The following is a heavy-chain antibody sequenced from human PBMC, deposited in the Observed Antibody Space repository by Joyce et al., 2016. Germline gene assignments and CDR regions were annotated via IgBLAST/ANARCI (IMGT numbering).Heavy chain of an antibody. V-gene: IGHV5-10-1*03. CDR3: ARHVTDWFDP. CDR1: GSSFTSHW. Sequence: EVQLVQSGAEVKKPGESLRISCKGSGSSFTSHWISWVRQMPGKGLEWMGRIDPRDSYTDYSPSFEGHVTISVDKTISAAYQQWSSLRASDTAIYYCARHVTDWFDPWGQGTLVTVSS. D-gene: IGHD3-10*02. CDR2: IDPRDSYT. J-gene: IGHJ5*02.